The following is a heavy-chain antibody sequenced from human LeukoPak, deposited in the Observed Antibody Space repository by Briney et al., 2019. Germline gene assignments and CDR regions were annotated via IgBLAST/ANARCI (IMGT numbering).Heavy chain of an antibody. D-gene: IGHD5-24*01. CDR3: ARTIFALRDYYYYMDF. Sequence: GASVKVSCKASGYTFTGYYMHLVRQAPGQGLEWMGWINPNNGGTNYAQKFQGRVTMTRDTSISTVYMELSRLRSDDTAVYYCARTIFALRDYYYYMDFWGKGTTVIVSS. CDR2: INPNNGGT. V-gene: IGHV1-2*02. J-gene: IGHJ6*03. CDR1: GYTFTGYY.